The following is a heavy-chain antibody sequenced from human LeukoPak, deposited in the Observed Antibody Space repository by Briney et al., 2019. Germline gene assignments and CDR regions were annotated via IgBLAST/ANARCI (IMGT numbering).Heavy chain of an antibody. CDR3: AKVDGITIFEVFDY. J-gene: IGHJ4*02. CDR1: GFAFSSYA. V-gene: IGHV3-23*01. Sequence: GGSLRLSCAASGFAFSSYAMSWVRQAPGKGLEWVSAISGSGGSTYYADSVKGRFTISRDNYKNTLYLQMNSLRAEDTAVYYCAKVDGITIFEVFDYWGQGTLVTVSS. CDR2: ISGSGGST. D-gene: IGHD3-3*01.